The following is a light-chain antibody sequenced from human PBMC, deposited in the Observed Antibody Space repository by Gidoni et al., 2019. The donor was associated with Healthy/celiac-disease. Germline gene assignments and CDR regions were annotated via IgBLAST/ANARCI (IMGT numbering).Light chain of an antibody. Sequence: DIVMTQSPDSLAVSLGERATINCKSSQSVLYSSNNKNYLAWYQQKPGQPPKLLIYWASTRKSGVPDRFSGSGSGTDFTLTISSLQAEDVAVYYCQQYDSTPFNFXPXTKVDIK. V-gene: IGKV4-1*01. CDR1: QSVLYSSNNKNY. J-gene: IGKJ3*01. CDR3: QQYDSTPFN. CDR2: WAS.